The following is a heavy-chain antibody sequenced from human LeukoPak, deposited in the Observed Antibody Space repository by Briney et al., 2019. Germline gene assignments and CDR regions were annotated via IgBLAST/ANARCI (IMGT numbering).Heavy chain of an antibody. Sequence: GGSLRLSCAASGFTFSSYWMTWVRQAPGKGLEWVANINLDGSEKYYADSVKGRFTISRDNSKNTPYLQMNSLRAEDTAVYYCARGVGFWSGYYFDYWGQGTLVTVSS. D-gene: IGHD3-3*01. CDR2: INLDGSEK. J-gene: IGHJ4*02. V-gene: IGHV3-7*01. CDR3: ARGVGFWSGYYFDY. CDR1: GFTFSSYW.